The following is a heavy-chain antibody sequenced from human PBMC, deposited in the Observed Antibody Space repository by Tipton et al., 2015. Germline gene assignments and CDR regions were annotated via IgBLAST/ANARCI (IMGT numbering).Heavy chain of an antibody. V-gene: IGHV4-39*01. D-gene: IGHD5-18*01. CDR2: LYFSGST. J-gene: IGHJ4*02. Sequence: TLSLTCTVSGGSISSSSYYWAWIRQPPGKGLEWIGSLYFSGSTYYNPSLKSRVTISIDRFKNQFSLKLSSVTAADTGFYYCARGDDATAMATGFDYWGQGALVTVSS. CDR1: GGSISSSSYY. CDR3: ARGDDATAMATGFDY.